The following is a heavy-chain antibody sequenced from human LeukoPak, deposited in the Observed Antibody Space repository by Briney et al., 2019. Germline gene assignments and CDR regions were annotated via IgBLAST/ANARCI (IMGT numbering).Heavy chain of an antibody. J-gene: IGHJ6*02. D-gene: IGHD3-10*01. Sequence: ASVKVSCKASGYTFTSYAMNWVRQAPGQGLEWMGWINTNTGNPTYAQGFTGRFVFSLDTSVSTAYLQISSLKAEDTAVYYCATRELLASLYYYGSGSYYSISDYYYYYGMDVWGQGTTVTVSS. CDR1: GYTFTSYA. CDR3: ATRELLASLYYYGSGSYYSISDYYYYYGMDV. V-gene: IGHV7-4-1*02. CDR2: INTNTGNP.